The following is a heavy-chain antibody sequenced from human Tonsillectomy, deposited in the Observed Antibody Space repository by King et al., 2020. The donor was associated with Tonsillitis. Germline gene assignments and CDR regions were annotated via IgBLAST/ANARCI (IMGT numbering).Heavy chain of an antibody. CDR3: ANMEGADSSGYYFDY. CDR1: GFTFSNYA. J-gene: IGHJ4*02. Sequence: EVQLVESGGGLVQPGGSLRLSCAASGFTFSNYAMSWVRQALGKGLEWVSVIGGGGGSTYYADSVKGRFTISRDNSKNTLFLQMNSLRAEDTAVYYCANMEGADSSGYYFDYWGQGTLVTVSS. D-gene: IGHD3-22*01. CDR2: IGGGGGST. V-gene: IGHV3-23*04.